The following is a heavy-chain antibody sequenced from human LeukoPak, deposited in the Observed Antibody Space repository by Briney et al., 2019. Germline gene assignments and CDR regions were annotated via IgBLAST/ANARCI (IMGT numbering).Heavy chain of an antibody. CDR2: INENGDIA. CDR1: GFTFDDYA. CDR3: AKGSWEPNVHY. V-gene: IGHV3-43*02. Sequence: RGSLRLSCAVSGFTFDDYAMRWVRHGPGESLEWVSLINENGDIAYYGDSVRGRFTVSRDNAKNPLYLQMNSVKTKNTALYYCAKGSWEPNVHYWGEGTLVTVSS. J-gene: IGHJ4*02. D-gene: IGHD1-26*01.